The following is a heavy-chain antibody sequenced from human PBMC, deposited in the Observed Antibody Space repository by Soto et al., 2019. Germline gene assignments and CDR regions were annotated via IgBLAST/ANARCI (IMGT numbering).Heavy chain of an antibody. J-gene: IGHJ6*01. CDR3: ARGPAGYVYSHGLDA. V-gene: IGHV4-4*07. CDR2: IDTSGTT. Sequence: WILKTTGKGLEWIGRIDTSGTTNYNPSLKSRVTMSVDASKNHFSLNLSSVTAADTAVYYCARGPAGYVYSHGLDAWGQATTVTVSS. D-gene: IGHD3-16*01.